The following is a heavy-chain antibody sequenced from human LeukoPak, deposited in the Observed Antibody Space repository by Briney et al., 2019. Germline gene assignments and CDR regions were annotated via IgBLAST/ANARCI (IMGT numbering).Heavy chain of an antibody. CDR1: GFTFRNYG. Sequence: GGSLRLSCVASGFTFRNYGIHWVRQAPGKGLEWVAVISYDGSNKYYADSVKGRFTISRDNSKNTLYLQMNSLRAEDTAVYYCARSKVGYSYGSLDYWGQGTLVTVSS. CDR3: ARSKVGYSYGSLDY. CDR2: ISYDGSNK. V-gene: IGHV3-30*03. J-gene: IGHJ4*02. D-gene: IGHD5-18*01.